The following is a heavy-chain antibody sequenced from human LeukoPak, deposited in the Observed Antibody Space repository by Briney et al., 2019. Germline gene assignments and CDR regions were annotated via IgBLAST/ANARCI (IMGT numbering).Heavy chain of an antibody. J-gene: IGHJ4*02. V-gene: IGHV4-39*07. CDR3: ARGVGATNGPFDY. CDR2: IYYSGST. Sequence: PAETLSLTCTVSGGSISSSSYYWSWIRQPPGKGLEWIGSIYYSGSTYYNPSLKSRVTISVDTSKNQFSLKLSSVTAADTAVYYCARGVGATNGPFDYWGQGTLVTVSS. D-gene: IGHD1-26*01. CDR1: GGSISSSSYY.